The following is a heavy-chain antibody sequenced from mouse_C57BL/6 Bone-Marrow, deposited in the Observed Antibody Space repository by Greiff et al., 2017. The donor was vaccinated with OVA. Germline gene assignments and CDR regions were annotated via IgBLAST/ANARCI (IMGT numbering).Heavy chain of an antibody. D-gene: IGHD1-1*01. CDR2: IYPGNSDT. V-gene: IGHV1-5*01. CDR1: GYTFTSYW. J-gene: IGHJ2*01. CDR3: TRGTTVVDD. Sequence: VQLQQSGTVLARPGASVKMSCKTSGYTFTSYWMHWVKQRPGQGLEWIGAIYPGNSDTSYNQKFKGKAKLTAVTSASTAYMELSSLTNEDSAVYYCTRGTTVVDDWGQGTTLTVSS.